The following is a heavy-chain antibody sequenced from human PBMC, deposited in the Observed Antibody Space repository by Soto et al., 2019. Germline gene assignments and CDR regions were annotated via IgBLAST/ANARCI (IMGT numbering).Heavy chain of an antibody. CDR2: IWYDGSNK. CDR1: GFTFSSYG. J-gene: IGHJ3*02. V-gene: IGHV3-33*01. CDR3: ARDREPDFWSTDAFDI. D-gene: IGHD3-3*01. Sequence: GSLRLSCAASGFTFSSYGMHWVRQAPGKGLEWVAVIWYDGSNKYYADSVKGRFTISRDNSKNTLYLQMNGLRAEDTAVYYCARDREPDFWSTDAFDIWGQGTMVTVSS.